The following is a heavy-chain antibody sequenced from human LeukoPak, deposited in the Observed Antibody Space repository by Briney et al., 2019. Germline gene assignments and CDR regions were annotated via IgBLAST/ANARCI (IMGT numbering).Heavy chain of an antibody. CDR1: GFTFSSYS. D-gene: IGHD6-19*01. J-gene: IGHJ6*02. CDR3: ARHRTKAVGPAYHFYAMDV. Sequence: GGSLRLSCAASGFTFSSYSMNWVRQAPGKGLEWVSYISSSSSTIYCADSVKGRFTISRDNAKNSLYLQMNSLRDEDTAVYYCARHRTKAVGPAYHFYAMDVWGQGTTVTVSS. CDR2: ISSSSSTI. V-gene: IGHV3-48*02.